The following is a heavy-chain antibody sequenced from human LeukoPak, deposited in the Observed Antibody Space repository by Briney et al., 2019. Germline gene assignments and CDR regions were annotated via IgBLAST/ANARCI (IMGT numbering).Heavy chain of an antibody. J-gene: IGHJ4*02. D-gene: IGHD3-9*01. CDR1: GFTFSSYA. CDR3: AKDGQLRYFDWLFHPSYFDY. Sequence: PGGSLRLSCAASGFTFSSYAMSWVRQAPGKGLEWVSGISGSGGSTYYADSVKGRFTISRDNAKNSLYLQMNSLRAEDTALYYCAKDGQLRYFDWLFHPSYFDYWGQGTLVTVSS. V-gene: IGHV3-23*01. CDR2: ISGSGGST.